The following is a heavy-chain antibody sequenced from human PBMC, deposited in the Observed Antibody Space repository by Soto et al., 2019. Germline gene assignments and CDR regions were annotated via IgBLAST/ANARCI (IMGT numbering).Heavy chain of an antibody. CDR2: IYYIGTT. Sequence: PSETLSLTCTVSGGSVSGYHWNWIRQPPGKGLEWIGYIYYIGTTNYNPSLKSRVTILLDTSKNQLSLKLTSVTAADTAFYYCARELSTGGFDYWGQGALVTVSS. CDR1: GGSVSGYH. CDR3: ARELSTGGFDY. J-gene: IGHJ4*02. V-gene: IGHV4-59*02. D-gene: IGHD2-2*01.